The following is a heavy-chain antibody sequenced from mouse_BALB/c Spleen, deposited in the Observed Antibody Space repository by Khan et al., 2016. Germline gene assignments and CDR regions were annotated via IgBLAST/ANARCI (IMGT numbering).Heavy chain of an antibody. CDR1: GYSITSAYA. CDR2: ISNRGST. D-gene: IGHD2-10*02. V-gene: IGHV3-2*02. J-gene: IGHJ1*01. Sequence: EVQCQGSGPGLVKPSQSRSRTCTVTGYSITSAYAWDWIRQLPGNKLEWMGYISNRGSTSYNPSLKCRNSITRNTSTSEFSQQLNSVTTEDTATCYWARALGFDVWGAETTVTVSS. CDR3: ARALGFDV.